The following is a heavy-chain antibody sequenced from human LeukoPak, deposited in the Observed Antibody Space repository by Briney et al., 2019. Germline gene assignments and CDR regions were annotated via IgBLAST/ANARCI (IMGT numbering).Heavy chain of an antibody. CDR3: ARDERGYHDSSGYTPDY. Sequence: QPGGSLRLSCAASGFTFSSYWMHWVRQAPGKGLVWVSRINSDGSSTRYADSVKGRFTISRDNAKNTLYLQMNSLRAEDTAVYYCARDERGYHDSSGYTPDYWGQGTLVTVSS. J-gene: IGHJ4*02. CDR1: GFTFSSYW. V-gene: IGHV3-74*01. CDR2: INSDGSST. D-gene: IGHD3-22*01.